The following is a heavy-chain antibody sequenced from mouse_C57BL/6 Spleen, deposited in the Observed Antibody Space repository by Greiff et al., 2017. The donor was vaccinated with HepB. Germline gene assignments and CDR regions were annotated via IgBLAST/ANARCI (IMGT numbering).Heavy chain of an antibody. V-gene: IGHV3-1*01. CDR3: ARDGGYGSDEGFAY. D-gene: IGHD1-1*01. CDR1: GYSITSGYD. Sequence: EVKLQESGPGMVKPSQSLSLTCTVPGYSITSGYDWHWIRHFPGNKLEWMGYISYSGSTNYNPSLKSRISITHDTSKNHFFLKLNSVTTEDTATYYCARDGGYGSDEGFAYWGQGTLVTVSA. J-gene: IGHJ3*01. CDR2: ISYSGST.